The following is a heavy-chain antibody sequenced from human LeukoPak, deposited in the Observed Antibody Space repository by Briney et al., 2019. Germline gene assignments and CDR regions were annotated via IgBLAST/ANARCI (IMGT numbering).Heavy chain of an antibody. CDR2: IKEDGSMR. CDR3: AKASEGYYDSSGYYKYYFDY. CDR1: GFTFSRHW. D-gene: IGHD3-22*01. J-gene: IGHJ4*02. Sequence: GGSLRLSCAASGFTFSRHWMDWVRQAPGKGLEWVANIKEDGSMREYLDSVKGRFTISRDNAKNSLYLQMNSLRAEDTALYYCAKASEGYYDSSGYYKYYFDYWGQGTLVTVSS. V-gene: IGHV3-7*03.